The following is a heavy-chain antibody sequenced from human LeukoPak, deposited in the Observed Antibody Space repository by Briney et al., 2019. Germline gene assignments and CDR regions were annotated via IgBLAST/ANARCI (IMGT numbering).Heavy chain of an antibody. J-gene: IGHJ5*02. D-gene: IGHD1-26*01. V-gene: IGHV3-30*04. Sequence: GRSLRLSCAASGFTFSSYAMHWVRQAPGKGLEWVAVISYDGSNKYYADSVKGRFTISRDNSKNTLYLQMNSLRAEDTAVYYCAREKGAPIENNWFDPWGQGTLVTVSS. CDR2: ISYDGSNK. CDR1: GFTFSSYA. CDR3: AREKGAPIENNWFDP.